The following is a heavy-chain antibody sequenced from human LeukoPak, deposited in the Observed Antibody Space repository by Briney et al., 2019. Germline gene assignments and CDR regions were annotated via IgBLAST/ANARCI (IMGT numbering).Heavy chain of an antibody. CDR3: ARSKITMIVVVIFDY. CDR2: INPNSGGT. J-gene: IGHJ4*02. CDR1: GYTFTSYY. V-gene: IGHV1-2*02. D-gene: IGHD3-22*01. Sequence: GASVKVSCKASGYTFTSYYMHWVRQAPGQGLEGMGWINPNSGGTNYAQKFQGRVTMTRDTSISTAYMELSRLRSDDTAVYYCARSKITMIVVVIFDYWGQGTLVTVSS.